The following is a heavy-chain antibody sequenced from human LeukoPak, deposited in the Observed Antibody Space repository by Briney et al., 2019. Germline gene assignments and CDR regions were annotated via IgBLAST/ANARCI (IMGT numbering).Heavy chain of an antibody. Sequence: GGSLRLSCSASGFTFSSYAMHWVRQAPGKGLEYISAISSNGGSTYYADSVKGRFTISRDNSKNTLYLQMSSLRAEDTAVYYCVKGLDIVATITRTNDYWGQGTLVTVSS. CDR1: GFTFSSYA. CDR3: VKGLDIVATITRTNDY. J-gene: IGHJ4*02. CDR2: ISSNGGST. V-gene: IGHV3-64D*06. D-gene: IGHD5-12*01.